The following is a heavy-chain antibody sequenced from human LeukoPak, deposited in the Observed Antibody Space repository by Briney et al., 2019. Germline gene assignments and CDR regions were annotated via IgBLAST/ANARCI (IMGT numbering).Heavy chain of an antibody. J-gene: IGHJ4*02. D-gene: IGHD1-1*01. CDR3: ASNPPNTGDFYY. Sequence: ASVKVSCKASGYSFSSYEINWLRQAPGQGLEWMGWMSPNSGDTGYAQKFQGRVSMTRDTSISTAYMELSSLRSEDTAVYYCASNPPNTGDFYYWGLGSLVTVSS. CDR1: GYSFSSYE. CDR2: MSPNSGDT. V-gene: IGHV1-8*01.